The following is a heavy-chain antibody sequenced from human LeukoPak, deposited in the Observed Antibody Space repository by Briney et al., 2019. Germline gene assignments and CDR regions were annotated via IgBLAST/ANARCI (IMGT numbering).Heavy chain of an antibody. D-gene: IGHD3-22*01. CDR2: INHSGST. V-gene: IGHV4-34*01. CDR1: GGSFSGYY. Sequence: SETLSLTCAVYGGSFSGYYWSWIRQPPGKGLEWIGEINHSGSTNYNPSLKSRVTISVDTSKNQFSLKLSSVTAADTAVYYCARDWRDSSGKFPNDAFDIWAKGQWSPSLQ. CDR3: ARDWRDSSGKFPNDAFDI. J-gene: IGHJ3*02.